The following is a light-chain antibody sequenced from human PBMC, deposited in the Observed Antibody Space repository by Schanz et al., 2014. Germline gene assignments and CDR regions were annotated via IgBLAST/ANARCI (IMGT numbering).Light chain of an antibody. Sequence: IVMTQSPATLSVSPGERATLSCRASQSVSSNLAWYQQKPGQAPRLLIYDTSTRATGIPDRFSGSGSGTDFTLTISRLEPEDFAVYYCQQYGSSPPTFGQGTKVEIK. V-gene: IGKV3-20*01. CDR2: DTS. CDR3: QQYGSSPPT. CDR1: QSVSSN. J-gene: IGKJ1*01.